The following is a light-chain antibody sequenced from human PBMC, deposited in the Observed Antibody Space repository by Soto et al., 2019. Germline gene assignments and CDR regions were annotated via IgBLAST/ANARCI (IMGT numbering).Light chain of an antibody. Sequence: QSVLTQPPSASGTPGQRVSISCSGGDSNFGSNTVNWYQQLPRTAPKLLIYSNNQRPSGVPDRFSASKSGTSASLAISGLQSEDEADYYCAAWDDTLSGHVVFGGGTKVTVL. CDR3: AAWDDTLSGHVV. CDR2: SNN. J-gene: IGLJ2*01. V-gene: IGLV1-44*01. CDR1: DSNFGSNT.